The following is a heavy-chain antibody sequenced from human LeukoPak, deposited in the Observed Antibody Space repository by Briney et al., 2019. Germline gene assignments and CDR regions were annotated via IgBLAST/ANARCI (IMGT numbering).Heavy chain of an antibody. J-gene: IGHJ5*02. CDR3: VRAPSTPDIVVVPWFDP. V-gene: IGHV1-69*06. D-gene: IGHD2-2*01. Sequence: ASVKVSCKASGGTFSSYAISWVRQAPGQGLEWMGGIIPIFGTANYAQKFQGRVTITADKSTSTAYMELSSLRSEDTAVYYCVRAPSTPDIVVVPWFDPWGQGTLVTVSS. CDR1: GGTFSSYA. CDR2: IIPIFGTA.